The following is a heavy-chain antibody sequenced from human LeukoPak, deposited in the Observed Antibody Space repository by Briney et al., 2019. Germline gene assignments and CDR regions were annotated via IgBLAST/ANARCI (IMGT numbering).Heavy chain of an antibody. Sequence: SETLSLTCTVSGGSISTYYCSWIRQPPGKGLEWIGYIYYSGSTNYNPSLKSRVTISVDTSKDQFSLKLSSVTAADTAVYFCARGPYSYDSSGAFDIWGQGTMVTVSS. V-gene: IGHV4-59*08. CDR3: ARGPYSYDSSGAFDI. CDR1: GGSISTYY. CDR2: IYYSGST. J-gene: IGHJ3*02. D-gene: IGHD3-22*01.